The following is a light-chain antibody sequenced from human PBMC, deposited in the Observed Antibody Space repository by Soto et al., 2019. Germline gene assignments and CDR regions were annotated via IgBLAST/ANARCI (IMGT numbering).Light chain of an antibody. CDR2: LGS. J-gene: IGKJ4*01. Sequence: DIVMTQSPLSLPVTPGEPASISCRSSQSLLHSNGYNYLDWYLQKPGQSPQLLIYLGSNRASGVPGRFSGSGSGTDCTLKISRVEAEDVGVYYCMQALHTPLTFGGGTKVEIK. CDR1: QSLLHSNGYNY. CDR3: MQALHTPLT. V-gene: IGKV2-28*01.